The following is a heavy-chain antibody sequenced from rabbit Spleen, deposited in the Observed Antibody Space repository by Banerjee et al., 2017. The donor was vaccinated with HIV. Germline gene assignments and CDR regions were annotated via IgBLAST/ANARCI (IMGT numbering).Heavy chain of an antibody. J-gene: IGHJ4*01. CDR2: ICAGISDST. CDR3: ARDPVIAGSAYYDL. V-gene: IGHV1S45*01. Sequence: EQLEESGGGLVKPEGSLTLTCKASGFSLNSGYDMCWVRQVPGKGLEWIACICAGISDSTYYASWAKGRFTISETSSTTVTLQMTSLTAADTATYFCARDPVIAGSAYYDLWGPGTLVTVS. D-gene: IGHD8-1*01. CDR1: GFSLNSGYD.